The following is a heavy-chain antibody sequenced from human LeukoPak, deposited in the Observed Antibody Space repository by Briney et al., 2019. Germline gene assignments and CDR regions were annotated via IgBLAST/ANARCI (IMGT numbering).Heavy chain of an antibody. V-gene: IGHV1-18*01. CDR3: ARASALFIMVRGGVDY. CDR2: ISAYNGNT. D-gene: IGHD3-10*01. CDR1: GYTFTSYG. J-gene: IGHJ4*02. Sequence: ASVKVSCKASGYTFTSYGISWVRQAPGQGLEWMGWISAYNGNTNYAQKLQGRVTMTTDTSTSTAYMELRSLRSDDTAVYYCARASALFIMVRGGVDYWGQGTLVTVSS.